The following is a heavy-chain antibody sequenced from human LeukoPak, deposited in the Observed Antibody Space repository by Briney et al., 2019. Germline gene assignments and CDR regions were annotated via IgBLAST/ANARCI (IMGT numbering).Heavy chain of an antibody. V-gene: IGHV4-61*02. J-gene: IGHJ3*01. CDR2: IYTSGST. Sequence: SQTLSLTCTVSGGSISSSSYSWSWIRQPAGKGLEWIGRIYTSGSTNYNPSLKSRVTISVDTSKNQFSLKLSSVTAADTAVYYCARDGNYYDRSGYYFSAFDLWGQGTMVTVSS. CDR3: ARDGNYYDRSGYYFSAFDL. CDR1: GGSISSSSYS. D-gene: IGHD3-22*01.